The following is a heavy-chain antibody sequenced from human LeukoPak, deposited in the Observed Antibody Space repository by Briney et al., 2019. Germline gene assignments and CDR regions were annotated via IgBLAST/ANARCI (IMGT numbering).Heavy chain of an antibody. CDR1: GYTFTSYY. J-gene: IGHJ4*02. V-gene: IGHV1-46*01. CDR2: INPSGGST. CDR3: AKDLFQEVEFSGYPFDY. Sequence: GASVKVSCKASGYTFTSYYMHWVRQAPGQGLEWMGIINPSGGSTSYAQKFQGRVTMTRDTSTSTVYMELSSLRSEDTAVYYCAKDLFQEVEFSGYPFDYWGQGTLVTVSS. D-gene: IGHD3-22*01.